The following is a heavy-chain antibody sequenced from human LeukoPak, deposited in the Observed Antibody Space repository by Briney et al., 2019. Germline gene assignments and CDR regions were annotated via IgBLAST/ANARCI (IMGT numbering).Heavy chain of an antibody. J-gene: IGHJ3*02. D-gene: IGHD5-18*01. CDR3: ARGGYTAFDI. CDR1: GFTFSSYA. V-gene: IGHV3-30-3*01. CDR2: ISYDGSNK. Sequence: GGSLRLSCAASGFTFSSYAMHWVRQAPGKGLEWVAVISYDGSNKYYADSVKGRFTISRDNSKNTLYLQMNSLRAEDTAVYYCARGGYTAFDIWGQGTMVTVSS.